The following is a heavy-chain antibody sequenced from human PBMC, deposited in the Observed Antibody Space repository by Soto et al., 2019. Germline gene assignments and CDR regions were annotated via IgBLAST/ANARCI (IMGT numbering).Heavy chain of an antibody. CDR1: GYTFTSHF. Sequence: QVQLVQSGAEVKKPGASVKVSCKASGYTFTSHFIHWVRQAPGQGLEWMGIINPSGGSTSYAQKFQGRVTMTRDTSTSTVYMELSSLRSENTAVHYCSRDRTYGYGYQDFDHWGQGTLVTVSS. J-gene: IGHJ4*02. D-gene: IGHD5-18*01. V-gene: IGHV1-46*01. CDR2: INPSGGST. CDR3: SRDRTYGYGYQDFDH.